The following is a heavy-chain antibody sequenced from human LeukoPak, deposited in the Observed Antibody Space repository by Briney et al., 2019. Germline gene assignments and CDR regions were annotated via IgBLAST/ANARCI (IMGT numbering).Heavy chain of an antibody. J-gene: IGHJ5*02. CDR2: ITGSGST. D-gene: IGHD4-17*01. CDR1: GLTFTTYA. CDR3: AKGYGDYMAWFDP. V-gene: IGHV3-23*01. Sequence: GGSLRLSCAVSGLTFTTYAMTWVRQAPGKGLQWVSTITGSGSTYYADSVKGRSTISRDNSQNTLYLQMNSLRAEDTAVYYCAKGYGDYMAWFDPWGQGTLVTVSS.